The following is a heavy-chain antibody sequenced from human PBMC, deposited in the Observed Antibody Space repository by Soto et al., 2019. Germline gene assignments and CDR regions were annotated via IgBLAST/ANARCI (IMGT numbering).Heavy chain of an antibody. D-gene: IGHD2-15*01. CDR3: ARAQGVVAAPPTYYYYCMDV. Sequence: SQTLSLTCAISGDSVSSNSAAWNWIRQSPSRGLEWLGRTYYRSKWYNDYAVSVKSRITINPDTSKNQFSLQLNSVTPEDTAVYYCARAQGVVAAPPTYYYYCMDVWGQGTTVTVSS. V-gene: IGHV6-1*01. J-gene: IGHJ6*02. CDR2: TYYRSKWYN. CDR1: GDSVSSNSAA.